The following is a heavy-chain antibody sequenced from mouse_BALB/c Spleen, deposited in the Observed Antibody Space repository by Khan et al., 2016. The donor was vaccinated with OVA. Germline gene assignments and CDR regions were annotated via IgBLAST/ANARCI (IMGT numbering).Heavy chain of an antibody. CDR3: GRPAYDGYYDY. Sequence: QVRLQQSGPELVRPGVSVKISCKGSGYTFTDYAMYWVKQSHAKSLEWIGLISTYSGNTNYNQKFKGKATMTVDKSSSTAYMELASLTSDDSAIYYCGRPAYDGYYDYWGQGTTLTVSS. V-gene: IGHV1S137*01. CDR1: GYTFTDYA. CDR2: ISTYSGNT. J-gene: IGHJ2*01. D-gene: IGHD2-3*01.